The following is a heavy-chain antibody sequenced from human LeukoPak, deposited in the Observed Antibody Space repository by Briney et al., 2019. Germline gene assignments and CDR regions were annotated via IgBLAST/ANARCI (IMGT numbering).Heavy chain of an antibody. CDR1: GGSISSYY. J-gene: IGHJ4*02. CDR3: ARVRAMVLDY. V-gene: IGHV4-59*12. CDR2: IYYSGST. Sequence: SETLSLTCTVSGGSISSYYWSWIRQPPGKGLEWIGYIYYSGSTNYNPSLKSRVTISVDTSKNQFSLKLSSVTAADTAVYYCARVRAMVLDYWGQGTLVTVSS. D-gene: IGHD5-18*01.